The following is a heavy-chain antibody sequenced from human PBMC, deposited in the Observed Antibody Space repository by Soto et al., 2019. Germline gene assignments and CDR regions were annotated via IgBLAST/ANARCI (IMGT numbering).Heavy chain of an antibody. CDR3: ATAFYGDYMDY. D-gene: IGHD4-17*01. J-gene: IGHJ4*02. V-gene: IGHV3-30*03. Sequence: QVQLVESGGGVVQPGRSLRLSCAASGFTFSTYDMHWVRQAPGKGLEWVAVISHDGNKKYSADSVKGRFTISRDNTRNTLYLQMNSLRAEDTVVYYWATAFYGDYMDYWGQGTLVTVSS. CDR1: GFTFSTYD. CDR2: ISHDGNKK.